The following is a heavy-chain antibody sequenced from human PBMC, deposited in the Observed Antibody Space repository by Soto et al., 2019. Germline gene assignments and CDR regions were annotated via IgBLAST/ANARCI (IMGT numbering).Heavy chain of an antibody. CDR2: IRSKANSYAT. CDR3: ARGVYDFWNGHPKGLDY. D-gene: IGHD3-3*01. V-gene: IGHV3-73*02. CDR1: GFTFSGSA. J-gene: IGHJ4*01. Sequence: EVQLVESGGGLVQPGGSLKLSCAASGFTFSGSAIHWVRQASGKGLEWVGRIRSKANSYATEDVVSVKGGFTISRDDSMNTAYLQMNILKTEDTAVYYCARGVYDFWNGHPKGLDYWGQGTVVTVSS.